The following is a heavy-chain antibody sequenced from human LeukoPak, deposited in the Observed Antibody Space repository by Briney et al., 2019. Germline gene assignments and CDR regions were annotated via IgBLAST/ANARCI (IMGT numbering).Heavy chain of an antibody. V-gene: IGHV4-59*12. CDR3: ARALGAFDI. CDR1: GDSISSYY. Sequence: SETLSLTCTVSGDSISSYYCSWIRQPPGKGLEWIGYIYYSGSTSYNPSLKSRVTISLDKSKNQVSLKLNSVTAADTAVYYCARALGAFDIWGQGTMVTVSS. J-gene: IGHJ3*02. CDR2: IYYSGST.